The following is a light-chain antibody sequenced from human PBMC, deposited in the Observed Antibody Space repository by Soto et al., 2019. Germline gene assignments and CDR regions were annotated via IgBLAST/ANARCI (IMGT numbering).Light chain of an antibody. CDR3: QQFYYYPHT. Sequence: EIQMTQSPSSLSASVGDRVTLTCRASRTIATYLNWYQQKAGRVPEVLIYGTSTLQPGVPSRFTGSGYGTDFTLTINNVQPEDFATYYCQQFYYYPHTFGQGTKLEVK. V-gene: IGKV1-39*01. CDR2: GTS. J-gene: IGKJ2*01. CDR1: RTIATY.